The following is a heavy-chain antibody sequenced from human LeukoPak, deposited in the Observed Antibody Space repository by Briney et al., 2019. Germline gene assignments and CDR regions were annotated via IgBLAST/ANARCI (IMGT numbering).Heavy chain of an antibody. Sequence: ASVKVSCKASGGTFSSYAISWVRQAPGQGLEWMGGIIPIFGTANYAQKFQGRVTITTDESTSTAYMELSSLRSEDTAVYYCARFHISSAYFDYWGQGTLVTVSS. CDR1: GGTFSSYA. D-gene: IGHD6-6*01. V-gene: IGHV1-69*05. J-gene: IGHJ4*02. CDR2: IIPIFGTA. CDR3: ARFHISSAYFDY.